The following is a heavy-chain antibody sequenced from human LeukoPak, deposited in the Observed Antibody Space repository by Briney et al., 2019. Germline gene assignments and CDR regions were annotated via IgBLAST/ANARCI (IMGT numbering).Heavy chain of an antibody. CDR2: IIPIFGTA. J-gene: IGHJ4*02. CDR3: ARGADYESSGYSLAK. D-gene: IGHD3-22*01. CDR1: VGTFSSYA. Sequence: ASVKVSFKASVGTFSSYAISWVRQPPGQGLEWMGGIIPIFGTANYAQKFQGRVTITADKSTSTAYMELSSLRSEDTAVYYCARGADYESSGYSLAKWGQGTLVTVSS. V-gene: IGHV1-69*06.